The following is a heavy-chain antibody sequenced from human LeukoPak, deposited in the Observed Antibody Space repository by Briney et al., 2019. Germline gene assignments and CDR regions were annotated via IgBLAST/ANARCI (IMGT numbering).Heavy chain of an antibody. CDR1: GFTFSSYA. J-gene: IGHJ4*02. V-gene: IGHV3-23*01. CDR2: ISGSGGST. CDR3: AKAPLQDSSWVFDY. Sequence: PRGSLRLSCAASGFTFSSYAMSWVRQSPGKGVEWVSAISGSGGSTYYADSVKGRFTISRENSKNTLYLQMNSLRAEDTAVYYCAKAPLQDSSWVFDYWGQGTLVTVSS. D-gene: IGHD6-13*01.